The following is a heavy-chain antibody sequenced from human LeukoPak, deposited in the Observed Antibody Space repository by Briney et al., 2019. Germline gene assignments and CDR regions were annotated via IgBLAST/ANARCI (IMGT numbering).Heavy chain of an antibody. V-gene: IGHV3-30-3*01. J-gene: IGHJ4*02. D-gene: IGHD3-3*01. CDR3: ARDRSPLYDFWSGYLDY. CDR1: GFTFSSYA. CDR2: ISYDGSNK. Sequence: PGGSLRLSCAASGFTFSSYAMHWVRQAPGKGLEWVAVISYDGSNKYYADSVKGRFTISRDNSKNTLYLQMNSLRAEDTAVYYCARDRSPLYDFWSGYLDYWGQGTLVTVSS.